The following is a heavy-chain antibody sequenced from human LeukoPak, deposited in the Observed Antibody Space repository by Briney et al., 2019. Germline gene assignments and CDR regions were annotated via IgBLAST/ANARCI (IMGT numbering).Heavy chain of an antibody. V-gene: IGHV3-23*01. Sequence: GGSLRLSCAASGFTFSSYAMSWVRQAPGKGLEWVSAISGSGGSTYYADSVKGRFTISRDNSKNTLYLQMNSLRAEDTAVYYCAKDRSDFWSGCLSHIDYWGQGTLVTVSS. CDR2: ISGSGGST. CDR1: GFTFSSYA. CDR3: AKDRSDFWSGCLSHIDY. J-gene: IGHJ4*02. D-gene: IGHD3-3*01.